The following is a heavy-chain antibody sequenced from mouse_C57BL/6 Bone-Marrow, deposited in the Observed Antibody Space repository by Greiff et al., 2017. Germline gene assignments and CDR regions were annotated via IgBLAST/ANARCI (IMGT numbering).Heavy chain of an antibody. V-gene: IGHV14-3*01. D-gene: IGHD1-1*02. J-gene: IGHJ3*01. CDR2: IDPSNGHT. CDR3: DDNGWFDY. Sequence: VQLQQSVPVLVRPGASVKLSCTASGYNFTDSYMHWVKQRPEQGLEWIGRIDPSNGHTNYAPKFQGKATITADKSSNTAYLELSSLTSEDTALYFFDDNGWFDYWGKGTTVTVSA. CDR1: GYNFTDSY.